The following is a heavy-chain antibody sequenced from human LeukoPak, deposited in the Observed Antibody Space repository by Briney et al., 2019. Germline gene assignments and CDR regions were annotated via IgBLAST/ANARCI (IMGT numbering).Heavy chain of an antibody. CDR2: IYSGGST. J-gene: IGHJ6*03. V-gene: IGHV3-66*01. CDR3: AGPSGDYDYYYYMDV. CDR1: GFTVSSNY. D-gene: IGHD4-17*01. Sequence: GGSLRLSCAASGFTVSSNYMSWVRQAPGKGLEWVSVIYSGGSTYYADSVKGRFTISRDNSKNTLYLQMNSLRAEDTAVYYCAGPSGDYDYYYYMDVWGKGATVTISS.